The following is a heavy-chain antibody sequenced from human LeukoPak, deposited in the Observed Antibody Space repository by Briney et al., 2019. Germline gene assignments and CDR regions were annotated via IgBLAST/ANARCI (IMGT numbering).Heavy chain of an antibody. J-gene: IGHJ4*02. CDR1: GYTFTSYA. Sequence: ASVKVSCKASGYTFTSYAMHWVRQAPGQRLEWMGWINAGNGNTKYSQKFQGRVTITRDTSASTAYMELSSLRSEDTAVHYCARAVSSGWYNLYFDYWGQGTLVTVSS. CDR3: ARAVSSGWYNLYFDY. CDR2: INAGNGNT. D-gene: IGHD6-19*01. V-gene: IGHV1-3*01.